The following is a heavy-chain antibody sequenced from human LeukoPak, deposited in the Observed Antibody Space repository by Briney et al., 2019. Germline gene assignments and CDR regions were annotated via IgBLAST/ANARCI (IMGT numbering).Heavy chain of an antibody. CDR3: AELGITMIGGV. D-gene: IGHD3-10*02. Sequence: GGSLRLSCAASGFTFSTYAMTWVRQAPGKGLEWVANIKQDGSEKYYVDSVKGRFTISRDNAKNSLYLQMNSLRAEDTAVYYCAELGITMIGGVWGKGTTVTISS. V-gene: IGHV3-7*01. J-gene: IGHJ6*04. CDR1: GFTFSTYA. CDR2: IKQDGSEK.